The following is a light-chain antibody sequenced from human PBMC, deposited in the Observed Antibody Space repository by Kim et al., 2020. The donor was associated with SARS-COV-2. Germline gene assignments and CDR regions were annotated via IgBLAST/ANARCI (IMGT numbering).Light chain of an antibody. CDR2: STK. J-gene: IGLJ3*02. Sequence: QTVVTQEPSFSVSPGGTVTLTCGLTSGSVSTNYYPSWYQQTPGQAPRTLIYSTKSRSSGVPDRFSGSILGNKAALTITGAQADDESDYYCILYMGSGFWVFGGWTQLTVL. CDR3: ILYMGSGFWV. V-gene: IGLV8-61*01. CDR1: SGSVSTNYY.